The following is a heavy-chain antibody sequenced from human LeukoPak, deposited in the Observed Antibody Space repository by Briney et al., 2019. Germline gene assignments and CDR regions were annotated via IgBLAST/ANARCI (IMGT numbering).Heavy chain of an antibody. CDR2: ISDSGDST. Sequence: GGSLRLSCAVSGFTFSSYAMSWVRQAPGKGLEWVSAISDSGDSTYYADSVKGRVTISRDDGKNTLYLHMNSLRDDDTAVYYCATDQRYAFDYWGQGILVTVSS. D-gene: IGHD3-9*01. CDR3: ATDQRYAFDY. J-gene: IGHJ4*02. V-gene: IGHV3-23*01. CDR1: GFTFSSYA.